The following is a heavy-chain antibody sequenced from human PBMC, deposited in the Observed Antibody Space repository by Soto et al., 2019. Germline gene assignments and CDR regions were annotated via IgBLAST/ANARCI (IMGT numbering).Heavy chain of an antibody. Sequence: EVQLVESGGGLIQPGGSLRLSCAASGFTVSSTYMSWVRQAPGRGLEWVSVIYSGGSTYYADSVKGRFTISRDNSKNTLHLQMYSLRAEDTAVYYCSRSGYSYGPFDYWGQGTLVTVSS. V-gene: IGHV3-53*01. D-gene: IGHD5-18*01. J-gene: IGHJ4*02. CDR1: GFTVSSTY. CDR2: IYSGGST. CDR3: SRSGYSYGPFDY.